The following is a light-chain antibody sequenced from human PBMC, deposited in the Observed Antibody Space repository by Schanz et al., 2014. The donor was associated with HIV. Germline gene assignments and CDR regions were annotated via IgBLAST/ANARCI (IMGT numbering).Light chain of an antibody. CDR2: DVN. J-gene: IGLJ2*01. CDR3: SSYAGSKNLVV. V-gene: IGLV2-8*01. CDR1: SSDVGGYNY. Sequence: QSALTQPPSASGSPGQSVTISCTGTSSDVGGYNYVSWYQQHPGKAPKIMIYDVNKRPSGVPDRFSGSKSGNTASLTISGLQTEDEADYYCSSYAGSKNLVVFGGGTKLTVL.